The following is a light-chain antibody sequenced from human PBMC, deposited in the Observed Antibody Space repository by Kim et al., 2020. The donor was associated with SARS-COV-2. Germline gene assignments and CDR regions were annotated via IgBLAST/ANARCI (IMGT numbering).Light chain of an antibody. CDR2: GKN. V-gene: IGLV3-19*01. J-gene: IGLJ2*01. Sequence: VALGQTVRFTCQGDSLRSYYATWYQQKPGRAPIVVIYGKNNRPSGIPDRFSGSSSENTASLTITGTQAGDEADYYCNSRDSNDNVVFGGGTQLTVL. CDR3: NSRDSNDNVV. CDR1: SLRSYY.